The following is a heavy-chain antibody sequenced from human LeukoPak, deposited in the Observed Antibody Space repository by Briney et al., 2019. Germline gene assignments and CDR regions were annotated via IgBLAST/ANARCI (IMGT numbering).Heavy chain of an antibody. CDR3: AREGGAPYYYYGMDV. CDR1: GYTFTSYG. D-gene: IGHD3-10*01. J-gene: IGHJ6*02. CDR2: ISAYNGNT. Sequence: ASVKVSCKASGYTFTSYGISWVRQAPGQGLEWMGWISAYNGNTNYAQKLQGRVTMTTDTSTSTVHMEVRSLRSDDTAVYYCAREGGAPYYYYGMDVWGQGTPVTVSS. V-gene: IGHV1-18*01.